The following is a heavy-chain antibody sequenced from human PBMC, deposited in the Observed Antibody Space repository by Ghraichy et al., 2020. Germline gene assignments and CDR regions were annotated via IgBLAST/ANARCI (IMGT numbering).Heavy chain of an antibody. CDR1: GYTFTSYG. D-gene: IGHD3-22*01. CDR2: ISAYNGNT. V-gene: IGHV1-18*01. Sequence: ASVKVSCKASGYTFTSYGISWVRQAPGQGLEWMGWISAYNGNTNYAQKLQGRVTMTTDTSTSTAYMELRSLRSDDTAVYYCARVLVHTGYSLNWYFDLWGRGTLVTVSS. J-gene: IGHJ2*01. CDR3: ARVLVHTGYSLNWYFDL.